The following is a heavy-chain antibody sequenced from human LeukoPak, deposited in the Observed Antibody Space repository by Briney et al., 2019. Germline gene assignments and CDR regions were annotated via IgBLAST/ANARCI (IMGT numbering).Heavy chain of an antibody. D-gene: IGHD4-17*01. V-gene: IGHV3-9*01. J-gene: IGHJ4*02. CDR3: TKVGSYGEYDDY. CDR1: GFTFDDYA. Sequence: GRSLRLSCAASGFTFDDYAMHWVRQTPGKGLEWVSGISWNSGSIGYADSVKGRLTISRDNAKNSLYLQMNSLRAEDTALYYCTKVGSYGEYDDYWGQGTLVTVSS. CDR2: ISWNSGSI.